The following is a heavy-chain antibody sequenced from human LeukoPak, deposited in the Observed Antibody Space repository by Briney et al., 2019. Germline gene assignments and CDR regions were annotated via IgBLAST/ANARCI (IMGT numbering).Heavy chain of an antibody. D-gene: IGHD3-10*01. CDR3: ARDSGITMVRGVLYYMDV. Sequence: ASVKVSCKASGYTFTCYYMHWVRQAPGQGLEWMGWINPNSGGTNYAQKFQGRVTMTGDMSTSTVYMELSSLRSEDTAVSYCARDSGITMVRGVLYYMDVWGKGTTVTVSS. CDR2: INPNSGGT. V-gene: IGHV1-2*02. J-gene: IGHJ6*03. CDR1: GYTFTCYY.